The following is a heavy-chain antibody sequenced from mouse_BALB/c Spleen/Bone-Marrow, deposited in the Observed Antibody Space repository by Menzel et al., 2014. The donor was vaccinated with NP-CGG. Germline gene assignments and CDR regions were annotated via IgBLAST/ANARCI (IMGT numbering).Heavy chain of an antibody. D-gene: IGHD2-1*01. CDR3: ARGGNYYAMDY. CDR1: GFPLTGYG. Sequence: VKLMESGPGLVAPSQSLSITCTVSGFPLTGYGVNWVRQPPGKGLEWLGMIWGDGSTDYNSALKSRLSISKDNSKSQVFLKMNSLQTDDTARYYCARGGNYYAMDYWGQGTSVTVSS. CDR2: IWGDGST. J-gene: IGHJ4*01. V-gene: IGHV2-6-7*01.